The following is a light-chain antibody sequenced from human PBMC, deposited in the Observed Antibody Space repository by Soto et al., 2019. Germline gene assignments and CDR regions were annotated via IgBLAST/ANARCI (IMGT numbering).Light chain of an antibody. CDR3: QHYGSSLSIT. CDR1: QSVSSSY. Sequence: EIVLTHSPGTLSLSPWEIATLSCRASQSVSSSYLAWYQQKPGQAPRLLIYDASSRATGIPARFSGSGSGTDFTLTVTSLEPEDFAVYYCQHYGSSLSITFGQGTRLEIK. CDR2: DAS. J-gene: IGKJ5*01. V-gene: IGKV3-20*01.